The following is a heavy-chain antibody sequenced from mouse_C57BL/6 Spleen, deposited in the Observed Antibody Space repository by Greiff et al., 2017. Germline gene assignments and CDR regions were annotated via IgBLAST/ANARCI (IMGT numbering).Heavy chain of an antibody. V-gene: IGHV1-64*01. CDR2: IHPNSGST. Sequence: QVHVKQSGAELVKPGASVKLSCKASGYTFTSYWMHWVKQRPGQGLEWIGMIHPNSGSTNYNEKFKSKATLTVDKSSSTAYMQLSSLTSEDSAVYYCARPPLGSSYYYAMDYWGQGTSVTVSS. CDR1: GYTFTSYW. D-gene: IGHD1-1*01. J-gene: IGHJ4*01. CDR3: ARPPLGSSYYYAMDY.